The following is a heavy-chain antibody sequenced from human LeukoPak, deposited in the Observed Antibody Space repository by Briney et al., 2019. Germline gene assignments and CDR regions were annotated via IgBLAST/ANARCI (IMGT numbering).Heavy chain of an antibody. D-gene: IGHD3-22*01. J-gene: IGHJ5*02. CDR3: ARDFRPRYYYDSSGYWSWFDP. V-gene: IGHV3-30-3*01. CDR2: ISYDGSNK. CDR1: GLTFSSYA. Sequence: GGSLRLSCAASGLTFSSYAMHWVRQAPGKGLEWVAVISYDGSNKYYADSVKGRFTISRDNSKDTLYLQMNSLRAEDTAVYYCARDFRPRYYYDSSGYWSWFDPWGQGTLVTVSS.